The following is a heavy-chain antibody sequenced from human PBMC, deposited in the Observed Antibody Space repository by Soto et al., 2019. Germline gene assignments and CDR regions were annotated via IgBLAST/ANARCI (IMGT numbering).Heavy chain of an antibody. V-gene: IGHV6-1*01. CDR3: ARGSYYSGWV. J-gene: IGHJ4*02. CDR2: TYCRSKWYS. Sequence: SQTLSLTCAISGDSVSSTSAAWSWIRQSPSRGLEWLGRTYCRSKWYSDYAVSVKSRITINPDTSKNQFSLQLNSVTPEDTAVYYCARGSYYSGWVWGQGTLVTV. CDR1: GDSVSSTSAA. D-gene: IGHD6-19*01.